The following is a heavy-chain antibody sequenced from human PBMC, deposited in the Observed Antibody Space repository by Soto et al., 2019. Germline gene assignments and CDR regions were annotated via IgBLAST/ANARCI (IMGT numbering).Heavy chain of an antibody. Sequence: EVQLVESGGGLVKPGGSLRLSCAASGFTFSSYSMNWVRQAPGKGLEWVSSISSSSSYIYYADSVKGRFTISRDNAKNSLNRQMNSLRAEDTAVYYCARDLALRFLEWLPPGQSYYYGRDVWGQGTTVTVSS. D-gene: IGHD3-3*01. CDR3: ARDLALRFLEWLPPGQSYYYGRDV. J-gene: IGHJ6*02. CDR2: ISSSSSYI. CDR1: GFTFSSYS. V-gene: IGHV3-21*01.